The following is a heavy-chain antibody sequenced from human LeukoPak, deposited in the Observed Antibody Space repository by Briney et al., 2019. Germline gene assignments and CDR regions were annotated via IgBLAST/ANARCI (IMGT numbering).Heavy chain of an antibody. J-gene: IGHJ3*02. CDR1: GYTFTSYA. CDR2: INAGNGNT. D-gene: IGHD3-16*01. Sequence: GASVKVSCKASGYTFTSYAMHWVRQAPGQRLEWMGWINAGNGNTKYSQKFQGRVTITRDTSASTAYMELSSLRSEDTAVYYCARDGAQGDAFDIWGQGTMVTVSS. V-gene: IGHV1-3*01. CDR3: ARDGAQGDAFDI.